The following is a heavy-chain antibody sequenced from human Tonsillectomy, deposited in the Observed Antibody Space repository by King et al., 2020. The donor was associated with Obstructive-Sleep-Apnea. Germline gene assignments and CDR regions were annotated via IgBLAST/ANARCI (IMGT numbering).Heavy chain of an antibody. CDR3: ARDGLYYDFWSGQFDY. Sequence: QLQESGPGLVKPSETPSLTCTVSGASISSSSSYWGWIRQPPGKGLEWIGSIYYSGSTYYNPSLKSRVTISVDTSKNQFSLKLSSVTAADTAVYYCARDGLYYDFWSGQFDYWGPGTLVTVSS. V-gene: IGHV4-39*07. D-gene: IGHD3-3*01. CDR2: IYYSGST. J-gene: IGHJ4*02. CDR1: GASISSSSSY.